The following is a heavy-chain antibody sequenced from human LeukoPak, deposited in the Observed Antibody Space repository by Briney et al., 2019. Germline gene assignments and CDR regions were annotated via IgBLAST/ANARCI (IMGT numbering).Heavy chain of an antibody. Sequence: PGGSLRLSCAASGCSLSSNYMSWDRQAPGKGLEWVSIIYRTGQTYYADSVEGRFTISRDTSKNTVYLQMSSLSAEDTAIYYCARDQGDGYKFDYWGQGTLVTVSS. CDR3: ARDQGDGYKFDY. D-gene: IGHD5-24*01. CDR1: GCSLSSNY. J-gene: IGHJ4*02. V-gene: IGHV3-66*01. CDR2: IYRTGQT.